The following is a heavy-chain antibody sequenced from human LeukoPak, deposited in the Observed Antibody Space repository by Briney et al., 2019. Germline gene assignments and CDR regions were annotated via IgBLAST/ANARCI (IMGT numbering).Heavy chain of an antibody. V-gene: IGHV3-30*18. CDR2: ISYDGSNK. J-gene: IGHJ1*01. CDR1: GFTFSSYG. D-gene: IGHD3-22*01. CDR3: AKDHYDSSGYYLYFQH. Sequence: HPGGSLRLSCAASGFTFSSYGMHWVRQAPGKGLEWVAVISYDGSNKYYADSVKGRFTISRDNSKNTLYLQMNSLRAEDTAVYYCAKDHYDSSGYYLYFQHWARAPWSPSPQ.